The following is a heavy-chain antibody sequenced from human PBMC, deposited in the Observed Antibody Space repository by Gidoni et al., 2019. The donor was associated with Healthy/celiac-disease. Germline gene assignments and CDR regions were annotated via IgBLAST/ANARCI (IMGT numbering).Heavy chain of an antibody. J-gene: IGHJ4*02. D-gene: IGHD2-15*01. CDR3: ARDLFVKTKGQNPIDY. Sequence: QVQLVQSGAEVKKPGASVKVSCKASGYTFTSYGISWVRQALGQGLEWMGWISAYNGNTNYAQKLQGRVTMTTDTSTSTAYMELRSLRADDTAVYYCARDLFVKTKGQNPIDYWGQGTLVTVSS. CDR1: GYTFTSYG. CDR2: ISAYNGNT. V-gene: IGHV1-18*01.